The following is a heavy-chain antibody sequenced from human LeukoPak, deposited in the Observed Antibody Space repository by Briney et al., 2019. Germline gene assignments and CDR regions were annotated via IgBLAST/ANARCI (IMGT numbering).Heavy chain of an antibody. CDR1: GYSFTGYY. CDR3: ARVPRAQRYSSSWYYFDY. J-gene: IGHJ4*02. Sequence: ASVKVSCKASGYSFTGYYMHWVRQAPGQGLEWMGWINPNSGGTNYAQKFQGRVTMTRDTSISTAYMELSRLRSDDTAVYYCARVPRAQRYSSSWYYFDYWAREPWSPSPQ. D-gene: IGHD6-13*01. CDR2: INPNSGGT. V-gene: IGHV1-2*02.